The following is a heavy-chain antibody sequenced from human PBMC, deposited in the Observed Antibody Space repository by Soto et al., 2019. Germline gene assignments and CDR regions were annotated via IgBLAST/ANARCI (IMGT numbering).Heavy chain of an antibody. CDR3: ARVPVEMATIGYYYSYGVDV. CDR1: GDSVTRGSHY. Sequence: SDTLSLTCTVSGDSVTRGSHYWSWIRQPPGKGLEYIGYIFYSENTSYHPSLKSRVTISVDTSKNQFSMKLSSVSAADTALYYCARVPVEMATIGYYYSYGVDVCRQGTTVTVYS. D-gene: IGHD5-12*01. V-gene: IGHV4-61*01. CDR2: IFYSENT. J-gene: IGHJ6*02.